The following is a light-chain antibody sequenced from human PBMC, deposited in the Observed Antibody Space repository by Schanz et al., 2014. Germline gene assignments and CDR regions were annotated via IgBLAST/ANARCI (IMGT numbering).Light chain of an antibody. J-gene: IGLJ1*01. CDR2: ESS. CDR3: CSYAGTSTSLYI. CDR1: SSDVGSYNL. Sequence: QSALTQPASVSGSPGQSITISCTGTSSDVGSYNLVSWYQQHPGKAPKLMIYESSKRPSGVSTRFSGSKSGNTASLTISGLQAEDDADYYCCSYAGTSTSLYIFGTGTKLTVL. V-gene: IGLV2-23*01.